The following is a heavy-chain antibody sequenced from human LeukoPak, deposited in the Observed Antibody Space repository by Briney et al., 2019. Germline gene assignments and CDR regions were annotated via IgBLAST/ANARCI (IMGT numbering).Heavy chain of an antibody. Sequence: VASVTLSCNVSGYTLTELSMHWVRQAPGKGLEWMGGFDPEDGETIYAQKFQGRVTMTEDTSTDTAYMELSSLRSEDTAVYYCATGRPYGYYWGQGTLVSVSS. D-gene: IGHD6-6*01. V-gene: IGHV1-24*01. J-gene: IGHJ4*02. CDR2: FDPEDGET. CDR1: GYTLTELS. CDR3: ATGRPYGYY.